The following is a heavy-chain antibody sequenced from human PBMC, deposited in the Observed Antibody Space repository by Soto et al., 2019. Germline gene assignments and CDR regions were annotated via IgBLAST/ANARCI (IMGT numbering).Heavy chain of an antibody. J-gene: IGHJ4*02. CDR3: ARVRSMLSVDY. CDR1: GFTFSTYT. D-gene: IGHD2-8*01. CDR2: ISSTSAYI. V-gene: IGHV3-21*01. Sequence: VGSLRLSCAASGFTFSTYTINWVRQGPGKGLERVSSISSTSAYIYYADSVKGRFTISRDNAKNSLYLQMNSPRAEDTAVYYCARVRSMLSVDYWGQGAVVGVSS.